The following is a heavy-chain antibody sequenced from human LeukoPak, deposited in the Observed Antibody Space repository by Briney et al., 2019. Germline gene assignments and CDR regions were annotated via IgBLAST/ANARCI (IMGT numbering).Heavy chain of an antibody. CDR1: GFTFSGYD. CDR3: AKDIRRDGYSLDFDY. J-gene: IGHJ4*02. Sequence: GGSLRLSCAASGFTFSGYDMNWVRQAPGKGLEWVSSISGSSSYIYYADSMKGRFTISRDNAKNSLYLQMNSLRAEDTAVYYCAKDIRRDGYSLDFDYWGQGTLVTVSS. V-gene: IGHV3-21*01. D-gene: IGHD5-24*01. CDR2: ISGSSSYI.